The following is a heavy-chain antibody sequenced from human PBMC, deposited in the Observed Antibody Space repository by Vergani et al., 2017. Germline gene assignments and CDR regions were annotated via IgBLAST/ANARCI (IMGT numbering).Heavy chain of an antibody. J-gene: IGHJ4*02. Sequence: QVQLQESGPGLVKPSETLSLTCGVSGYSISSGYSWGWIRQPPRKGLEWIGSIDHSGTISYTASLKSRVTISVDTSKNQFSLQLRSVTAADTAVYYCATLLTGGIDYWGQGTLVTVSS. CDR1: GYSISSGYS. V-gene: IGHV4-38-2*01. CDR3: ATLLTGGIDY. CDR2: IDHSGTI. D-gene: IGHD3-16*01.